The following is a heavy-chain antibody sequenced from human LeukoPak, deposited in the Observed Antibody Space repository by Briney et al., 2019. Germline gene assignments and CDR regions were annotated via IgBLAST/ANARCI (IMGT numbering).Heavy chain of an antibody. Sequence: SVKVSGKAFGYTFTDYYMHWERQAPGQGFEWMGWINPNDGDTNYAQKFQGRVNMTRDTSISTAHMEVSRLRSDDTAVYYCARANFLYCSSTTCLFDYWGQGTLVTVSS. CDR1: GYTFTDYY. V-gene: IGHV1-2*02. J-gene: IGHJ4*02. CDR2: INPNDGDT. CDR3: ARANFLYCSSTTCLFDY. D-gene: IGHD2-2*01.